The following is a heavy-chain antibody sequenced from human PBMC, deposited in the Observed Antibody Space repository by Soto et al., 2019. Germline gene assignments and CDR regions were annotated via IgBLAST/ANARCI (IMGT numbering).Heavy chain of an antibody. CDR1: GFTFSSYA. V-gene: IGHV3-23*01. CDR2: ISGSGGST. D-gene: IGHD5-12*01. J-gene: IGHJ4*02. Sequence: GGSLRLSCAASGFTFSSYAMSWVRQAPGKGLEWVSAISGSGGSTYYADSVKGRFTISRDNSKNTLYLQMNSLRAEDTAVYYCAKDREFSSGYAKAYFDYWGQGTLVTVSS. CDR3: AKDREFSSGYAKAYFDY.